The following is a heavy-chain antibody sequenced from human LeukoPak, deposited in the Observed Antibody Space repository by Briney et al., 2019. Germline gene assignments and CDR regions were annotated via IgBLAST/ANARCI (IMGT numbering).Heavy chain of an antibody. V-gene: IGHV3-7*01. CDR2: VKQDGSEK. Sequence: GGSLRLSCAASGFTFSSYWMSWVRQAPGKGLEWVANVKQDGSEKFYVDSVKGRFTISRDNARNSLYLQMNSLRAEDTAVYYCAREGYDGSGYYYRILDYWGLGTLVTVSS. D-gene: IGHD3-22*01. J-gene: IGHJ4*02. CDR1: GFTFSSYW. CDR3: AREGYDGSGYYYRILDY.